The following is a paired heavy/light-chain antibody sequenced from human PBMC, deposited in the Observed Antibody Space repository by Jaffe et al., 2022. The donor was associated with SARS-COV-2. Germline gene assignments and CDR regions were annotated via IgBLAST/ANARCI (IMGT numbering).Heavy chain of an antibody. CDR2: LSGSGGST. CDR3: AKGDQLLRIYYFDY. D-gene: IGHD2-2*01. J-gene: IGHJ4*02. Sequence: EVQLLESGGGLVQPGGSLRLSCAASGFIFSSYAMSWVRQAPGKGLEWVSALSGSGGSTHYADSVKGRFTISRDNSKNTLYLQMNSPRAEDTAIYYCAKGDQLLRIYYFDYWGQGTLVTVSS. V-gene: IGHV3-23*01. CDR1: GFIFSSYA.
Light chain of an antibody. CDR3: VLYMGSGISV. J-gene: IGLJ3*02. CDR2: NTN. Sequence: QTVVTQEPSFSVSPGGTVTLTCGLSSGSVSTGYYPSWYQQTPGQAPRTLIYNTNTRSSGVPNRFSGSILGNKAALTITGAQADDESDYYCVLYMGSGISVFGGGTKVTVL. V-gene: IGLV8-61*01. CDR1: SGSVSTGYY.